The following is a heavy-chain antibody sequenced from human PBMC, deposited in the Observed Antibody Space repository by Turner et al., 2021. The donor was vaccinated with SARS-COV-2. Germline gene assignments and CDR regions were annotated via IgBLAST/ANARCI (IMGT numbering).Heavy chain of an antibody. CDR1: DGSISSSSYY. D-gene: IGHD1-26*01. J-gene: IGHJ4*02. CDR2: IYYSGST. CDR3: ARHSPELRGDYFDY. V-gene: IGHV4-39*01. Sequence: QLQLQESGPGLVKPSETLSLPCTVSDGSISSSSYYWGWIRQPPGKGLEWIGYIYYSGSTYYNPSLKSRVTISVDTSKNQFSLKLSSVTAADTAVYYCARHSPELRGDYFDYWGQGTLVTVSS.